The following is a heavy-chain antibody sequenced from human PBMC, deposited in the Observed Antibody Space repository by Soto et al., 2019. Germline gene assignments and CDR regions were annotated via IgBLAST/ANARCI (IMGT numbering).Heavy chain of an antibody. CDR3: ARASLGYSWGEFDY. J-gene: IGHJ4*02. CDR2: IGGGGST. V-gene: IGHV3-23*01. CDR1: GFTLNTYP. D-gene: IGHD5-18*01. Sequence: EVQLLESGGDLVRPGGSLRLSCAASGFTLNTYPMSWVRLAPGKGLGWVSTIGGGGSTFYADSVKGRFTISRDNSKNTRYLQMNSLRAEDTAVYYCARASLGYSWGEFDYWGQGALVTVSS.